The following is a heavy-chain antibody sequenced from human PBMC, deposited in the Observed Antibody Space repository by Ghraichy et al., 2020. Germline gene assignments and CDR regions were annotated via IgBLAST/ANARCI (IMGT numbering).Heavy chain of an antibody. CDR2: ISPSGSTI. Sequence: SCAASGFSFSSYEMNWVRQAPGKGLEWVSFISPSGSTIYYADSVKGRFTISRDNAKNSLYLQMNSLRAEDTAVYYCAREGIAALNNAFEIWGQGTVVTVSS. CDR3: AREGIAALNNAFEI. CDR1: GFSFSSYE. D-gene: IGHD6-13*01. J-gene: IGHJ3*02. V-gene: IGHV3-48*03.